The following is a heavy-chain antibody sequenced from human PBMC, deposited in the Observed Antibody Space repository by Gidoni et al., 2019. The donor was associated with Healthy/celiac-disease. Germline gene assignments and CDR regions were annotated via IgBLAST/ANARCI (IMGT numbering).Heavy chain of an antibody. J-gene: IGHJ4*02. CDR2: ISGNSGSR. Sequence: EVQLVESGGGLVQPDRYLILSCTPSLFTFDDYAMHWVRHTPGKVLEWVSGISGNSGSRGYAESVKGRFTISRDNAKNSLYLQMNSLRDEDTALYYCAKEHYDILSGFDYWGQGSLVTVSS. D-gene: IGHD3-9*01. CDR1: LFTFDDYA. CDR3: AKEHYDILSGFDY. V-gene: IGHV3-9*01.